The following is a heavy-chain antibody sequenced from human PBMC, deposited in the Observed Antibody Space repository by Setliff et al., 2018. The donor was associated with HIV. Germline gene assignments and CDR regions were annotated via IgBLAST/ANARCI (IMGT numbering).Heavy chain of an antibody. CDR1: GGSFSGYY. J-gene: IGHJ4*02. CDR2: INHSGST. D-gene: IGHD3-22*01. V-gene: IGHV4-34*01. Sequence: SETLSLTCDVYGGSFSGYYWSWIRQPPGKGLEWIGKINHSGSTNYNPSLKSRVTISVGTSKNQFSLKLSSVTAADTAVYYCARVGYYDSSFDYWGQGTLVTVSS. CDR3: ARVGYYDSSFDY.